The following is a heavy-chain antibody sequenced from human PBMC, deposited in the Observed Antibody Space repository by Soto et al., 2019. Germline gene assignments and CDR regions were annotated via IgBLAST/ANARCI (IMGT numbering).Heavy chain of an antibody. Sequence: PSETLSLTCTVSGGSISSSSYYWGWIRQPPGKGLEWIGSIYYSGSTYYNPSLKSRVTISVDKSKNQFSLKLSSVTAADTAVYYCARDLGVTTNYYGMDVWGQGTTVTVSS. J-gene: IGHJ6*02. D-gene: IGHD4-17*01. CDR1: GGSISSSSYY. V-gene: IGHV4-39*07. CDR2: IYYSGST. CDR3: ARDLGVTTNYYGMDV.